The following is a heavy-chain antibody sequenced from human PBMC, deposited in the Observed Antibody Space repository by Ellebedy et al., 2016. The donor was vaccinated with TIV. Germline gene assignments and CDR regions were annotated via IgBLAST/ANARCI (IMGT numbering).Heavy chain of an antibody. CDR1: GGSVRRRSYY. V-gene: IGHV4-61*03. CDR2: IYSSGST. D-gene: IGHD4-23*01. CDR3: TYGVNSDAFDI. J-gene: IGHJ3*02. Sequence: SETLSLXXTVSGGSVRRRSYYWSWIRQSPGKGLEWIGYIYSSGSTKYNPSLKSRLTISADTSKKHFSLKLNSVTAADTAVYYCTYGVNSDAFDIWGHGTMVTVSS.